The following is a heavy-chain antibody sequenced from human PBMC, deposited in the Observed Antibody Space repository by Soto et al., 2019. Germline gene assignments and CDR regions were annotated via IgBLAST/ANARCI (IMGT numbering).Heavy chain of an antibody. CDR1: GGSISSSSYY. V-gene: IGHV4-39*01. D-gene: IGHD3-10*01. CDR3: ARHGSGSYYNNWFDP. J-gene: IGHJ5*02. Sequence: QLQLQESGPGLVKPSETLSLTCTVSGGSISSSSYYWGWIRQPPGKGLEWIGSIYYSGSPYYNPSLKSRVTISVDTSKNQFSLKLSSVTAADTAVYYCARHGSGSYYNNWFDPWGQGTLVTVSS. CDR2: IYYSGSP.